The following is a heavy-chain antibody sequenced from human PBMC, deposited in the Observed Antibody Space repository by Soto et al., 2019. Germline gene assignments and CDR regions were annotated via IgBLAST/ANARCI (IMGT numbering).Heavy chain of an antibody. CDR1: GGSVNSGNNY. CDR2: RSDSGGN. J-gene: IGHJ3*02. CDR3: ARVERGTATTVVDAFDI. D-gene: IGHD1-1*01. Sequence: SETLSLTCAVFGGSVNSGNNYWSWIGQRQGKGREWIRERSDSGGNHFTPSLKSRVTISVDASKNQFSLKMSSVTAADTALYYCARVERGTATTVVDAFDIWGPGTMVTVSS. V-gene: IGHV4-61*01.